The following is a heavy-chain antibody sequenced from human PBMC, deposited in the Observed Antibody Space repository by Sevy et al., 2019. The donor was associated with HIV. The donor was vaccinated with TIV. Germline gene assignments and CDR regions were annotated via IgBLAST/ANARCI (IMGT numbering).Heavy chain of an antibody. CDR3: ARQGGLVDRAFDY. J-gene: IGHJ4*02. CDR2: FFFTGST. V-gene: IGHV4-39*01. D-gene: IGHD3-10*01. CDR1: GVSISSSSYD. Sequence: SETLSLTCTVSGVSISSSSYDWGWNRQPPGKGLEWIANFFFTGSTYYNPSLKSRVTISVDTSNNQCSLKLNSVTAADTALYYCARQGGLVDRAFDYWGQGTLVTVSS.